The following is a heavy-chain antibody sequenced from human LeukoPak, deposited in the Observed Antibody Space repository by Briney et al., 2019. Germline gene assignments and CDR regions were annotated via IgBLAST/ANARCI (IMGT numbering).Heavy chain of an antibody. CDR2: IWYDGSNK. CDR1: GFTFSSYG. J-gene: IGHJ6*04. CDR3: RLDYYYGMDV. Sequence: PGGSLRLSCAASGFTFSSYGMHWVRQAPGKGLEWVAVIWYDGSNKYYADSVKGRFTISRDNSKNTLYLQMNSLRAEDTAAYYARLDYYYGMDVWGKGTTVTVSS. V-gene: IGHV3-33*01.